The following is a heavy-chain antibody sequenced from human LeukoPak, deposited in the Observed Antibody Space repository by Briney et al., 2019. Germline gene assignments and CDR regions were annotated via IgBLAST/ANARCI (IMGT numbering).Heavy chain of an antibody. V-gene: IGHV3-7*01. J-gene: IGHJ4*02. D-gene: IGHD5-18*01. CDR1: GFTFSSYW. CDR3: ARGSRDTAMVDFDY. CDR2: IKQDGSEK. Sequence: PGGSLRLSCAASGFTFSSYWMSWVRQAPGKGLEWVANIKQDGSEKYYVDSVKGRFTISRDNAKNSLYLQMNSLRAEDTAVYYCARGSRDTAMVDFDYWGRGTLVTVSS.